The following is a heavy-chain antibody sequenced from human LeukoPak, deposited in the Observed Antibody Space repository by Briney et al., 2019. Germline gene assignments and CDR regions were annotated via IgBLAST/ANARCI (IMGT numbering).Heavy chain of an antibody. CDR2: ISYDGSP. CDR1: GGSISNYY. V-gene: IGHV4-59*01. D-gene: IGHD2-21*02. J-gene: IGHJ3*02. CDR3: AGAYCGGDCYSGRTFDI. Sequence: PSETLSLTCTVSGGSISNYYWSWIRQPPGKGLEWVGYISYDGSPNYNPSLKSRVTISVDTSKNQFSLRLSSVTAADTAVYYCAGAYCGGDCYSGRTFDIWGQGTMVTVSS.